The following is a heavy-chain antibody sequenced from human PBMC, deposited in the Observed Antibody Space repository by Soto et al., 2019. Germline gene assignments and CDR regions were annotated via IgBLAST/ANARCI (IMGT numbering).Heavy chain of an antibody. J-gene: IGHJ4*02. CDR3: AALVVAASRSHLFY. D-gene: IGHD2-15*01. V-gene: IGHV1-69*02. CDR2: IIPILGIA. Sequence: QVQLVQSGAEVKKPGSSVKVSCKASGGTFSSYTISWVRQAPGQGLEWMGRIIPILGIANYAQKFQGRVTITADKSTSTAYMELSSLRSEDTAVYYCAALVVAASRSHLFYWGQGTLVTVSS. CDR1: GGTFSSYT.